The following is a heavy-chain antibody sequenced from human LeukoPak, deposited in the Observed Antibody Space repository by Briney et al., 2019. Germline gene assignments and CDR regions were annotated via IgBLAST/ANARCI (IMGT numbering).Heavy chain of an antibody. CDR1: GFTFNNYA. Sequence: HPGGSQRHSCAAPGFTFNNYAMTWVRQAPGKGLEWVSAISSSGGSTYYADSVKRRFTISRDNSKNTLYLQMNSLKAEDTAVYHCAKGWTSIKYDSWGQGTPVPVSS. CDR3: AKGWTSIKYDS. V-gene: IGHV3-23*01. J-gene: IGHJ4*02. D-gene: IGHD3/OR15-3a*01. CDR2: ISSSGGST.